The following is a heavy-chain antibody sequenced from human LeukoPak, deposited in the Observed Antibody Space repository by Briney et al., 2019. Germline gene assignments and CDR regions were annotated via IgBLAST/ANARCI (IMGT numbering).Heavy chain of an antibody. Sequence: GASVKVSCKASGYTFTSYGISWVRQAPGQGLEWMGWISAYNGNTNYAQKLQGRVTMTTDTSTSTAYMELRSLRSDDTAVYYCARYYDILTGPPYGMDVWGQGTTVTVSS. CDR2: ISAYNGNT. V-gene: IGHV1-18*01. D-gene: IGHD3-9*01. J-gene: IGHJ6*02. CDR3: ARYYDILTGPPYGMDV. CDR1: GYTFTSYG.